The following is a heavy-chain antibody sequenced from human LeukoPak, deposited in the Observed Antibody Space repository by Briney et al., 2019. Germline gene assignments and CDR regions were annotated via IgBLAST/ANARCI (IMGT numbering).Heavy chain of an antibody. CDR1: GSTFDDYA. V-gene: IGHV3-9*01. J-gene: IGHJ4*02. D-gene: IGHD2-15*01. CDR2: ISWNSGSI. Sequence: PGGSLRLSCAASGSTFDDYAMHWVRQGPGKGLEWVSGISWNSGSIGYADSVKGRFTISKDNAKNSLYLQMNSLRAEDTALYYCAKDIAPRRRVVVVVKYFDYWGQGTLVTVSS. CDR3: AKDIAPRRRVVVVVKYFDY.